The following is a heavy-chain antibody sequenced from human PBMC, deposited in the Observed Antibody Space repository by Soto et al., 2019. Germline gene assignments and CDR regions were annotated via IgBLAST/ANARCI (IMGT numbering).Heavy chain of an antibody. D-gene: IGHD1-26*01. Sequence: EVQLVESGGDMVQPGRSLKLSCVGSGYSFEDYSMHWVRQAPGKGLEWVSGISWNGNFTCDADSVKGRFTISRDNAKNALFLQMRSLSLEDPAVYYCVGGSWFDWGQGTMVTVSS. CDR3: VGGSWFD. V-gene: IGHV3-9*01. CDR1: GYSFEDYS. CDR2: ISWNGNFT. J-gene: IGHJ4*02.